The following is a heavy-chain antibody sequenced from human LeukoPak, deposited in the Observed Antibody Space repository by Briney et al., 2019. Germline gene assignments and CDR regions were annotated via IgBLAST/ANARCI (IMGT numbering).Heavy chain of an antibody. CDR1: GFTFSSYG. CDR2: IRYDGSNK. D-gene: IGHD6-19*01. V-gene: IGHV3-30*02. CDR3: AKLTGYSSGWSDY. Sequence: GGSLRLSCAASGFTFSSYGMHWVRQAPGKGLEWVAFIRYDGSNKYYADSVKGRFTISGDNSKNTLYLQMNSLRAEDTAVYYCAKLTGYSSGWSDYWGQGTLVTVSS. J-gene: IGHJ4*02.